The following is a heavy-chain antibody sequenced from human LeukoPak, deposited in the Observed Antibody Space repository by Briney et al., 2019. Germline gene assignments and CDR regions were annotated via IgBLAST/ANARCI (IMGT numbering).Heavy chain of an antibody. D-gene: IGHD2-15*01. J-gene: IGHJ4*02. CDR1: GGSISSGDYY. V-gene: IGHV4-39*07. CDR3: ARYCSGGDCYSKALDY. CDR2: IYYTGRT. Sequence: SETLSLTCTVSGGSISSGDYYWGWIRQPPGKGLEWIGIIYYTGRTYYNPSLKSRVTISVDTSLNQFSLKLNSVTAADTAVYYCARYCSGGDCYSKALDYWGQGILVTVSS.